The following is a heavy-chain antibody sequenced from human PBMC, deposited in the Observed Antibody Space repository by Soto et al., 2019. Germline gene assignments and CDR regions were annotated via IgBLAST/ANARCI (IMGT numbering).Heavy chain of an antibody. D-gene: IGHD1-26*01. CDR1: GFTLSNYE. V-gene: IGHV3-48*03. Sequence: GGSLRLSCAGSGFTLSNYEMNWVRQAPGKGLEWVSYISTGGSSIYYADSVKGRFTIARDNGKNSVSLQMSSLRAEDTATYYCARERGGLSGADVWGQGTTVTVSS. CDR3: ARERGGLSGADV. J-gene: IGHJ6*02. CDR2: ISTGGSSI.